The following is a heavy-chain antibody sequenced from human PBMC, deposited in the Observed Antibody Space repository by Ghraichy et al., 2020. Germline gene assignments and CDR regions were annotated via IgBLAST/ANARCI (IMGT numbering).Heavy chain of an antibody. CDR3: ARRHDYGDYGPLGYYGMDV. CDR1: GFTFSSYS. Sequence: LSLTCAASGFTFSSYSMNRVRQAPGKGLEWVSSISSSSSYIYYADSVKGRFTISRDNAKNSLYLQMNSLRAEDTAVYYCARRHDYGDYGPLGYYGMDVWGQGTTVTVSS. J-gene: IGHJ6*02. CDR2: ISSSSSYI. V-gene: IGHV3-21*01. D-gene: IGHD4-17*01.